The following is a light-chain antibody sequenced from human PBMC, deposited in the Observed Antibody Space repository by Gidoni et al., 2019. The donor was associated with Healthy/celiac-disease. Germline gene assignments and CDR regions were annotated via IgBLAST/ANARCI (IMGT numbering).Light chain of an antibody. J-gene: IGKJ4*01. CDR1: QSVSSSY. Sequence: EIVLTQSPGTLSLSPGVRATLSCRASQSVSSSYLAWYQQKPGQAPRLLIYGASSRATGIPDRFSGSGSGTDFTLTISRLEPEDFAVYYCQQYGSSPPFTFGGXTKVEIK. V-gene: IGKV3-20*01. CDR2: GAS. CDR3: QQYGSSPPFT.